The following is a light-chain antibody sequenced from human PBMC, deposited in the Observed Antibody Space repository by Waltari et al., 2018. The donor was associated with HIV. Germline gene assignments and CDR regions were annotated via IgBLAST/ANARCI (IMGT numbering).Light chain of an antibody. V-gene: IGKV2-28*01. CDR2: FGS. Sequence: IVMTQSPLSLPVTPGQPASISCKSSQSLLHTTGYDYLDWYLQKPGQSPQLLIYFGSKRASGVPDRFSGSGSGTDFTLKISRVEAEDVGVYYCMQPRHAPFTFGPGTKVDIK. J-gene: IGKJ3*01. CDR1: QSLLHTTGYDY. CDR3: MQPRHAPFT.